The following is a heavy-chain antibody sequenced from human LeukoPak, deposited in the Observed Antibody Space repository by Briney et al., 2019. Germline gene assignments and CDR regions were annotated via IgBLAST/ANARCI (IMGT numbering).Heavy chain of an antibody. D-gene: IGHD3-10*01. CDR3: ARVFYGSGSYVDP. V-gene: IGHV4-59*01. J-gene: IGHJ5*02. CDR2: IYYSGST. CDR1: GGSISSYY. Sequence: SETLSLTCTVSGGSISSYYWSWIRQPPGKGLEWIGYIYYSGSTNYNPSLKSRVTISVDTSKNQFSLKLSSVTAADTAVYYCARVFYGSGSYVDPWGQGTLVTVSS.